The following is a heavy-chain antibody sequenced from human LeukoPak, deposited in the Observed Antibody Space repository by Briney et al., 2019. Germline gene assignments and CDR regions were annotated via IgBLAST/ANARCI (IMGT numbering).Heavy chain of an antibody. J-gene: IGHJ5*02. D-gene: IGHD3-22*01. CDR1: GGSFSGYY. Sequence: PSETLSLTCAVYGGSFSGYYWSWIRQPPGKGLEWIGEINHSGSTNYNPSLKSRVTISVDTSKNQFSLKLSSVTAADTAVYYCARDYDSHSGWFDPWGQGTLVTVSS. CDR2: INHSGST. CDR3: ARDYDSHSGWFDP. V-gene: IGHV4-34*01.